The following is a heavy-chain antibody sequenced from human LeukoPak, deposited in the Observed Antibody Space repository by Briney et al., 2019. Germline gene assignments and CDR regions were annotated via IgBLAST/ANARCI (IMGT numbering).Heavy chain of an antibody. CDR3: ARNSSGWFFDY. D-gene: IGHD6-19*01. V-gene: IGHV4-38-2*01. CDR2: IYHSGST. Sequence: SETLSLTCDVSGDSISSGYYWGWIRQPPGKGLEWIGSIYHSGSTTYNPSLKSRVTISADTSKNQFSLKVRSVTAADTAVYYCARNSSGWFFDYFAHGTLVTV. CDR1: GDSISSGYY. J-gene: IGHJ4*01.